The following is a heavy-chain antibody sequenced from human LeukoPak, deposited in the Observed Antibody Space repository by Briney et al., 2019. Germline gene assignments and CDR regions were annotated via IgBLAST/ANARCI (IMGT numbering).Heavy chain of an antibody. CDR3: AREYSSSSGRVFDC. V-gene: IGHV3-48*04. D-gene: IGHD6-6*01. CDR1: GFTFSSYS. J-gene: IGHJ4*02. Sequence: GGSLRLSCAASGFTFSSYSMNWVRQAPGKGLEWVSYISSSSSTIYYADSVKGRFTISRDSAKNTLYLQMNSLRAEDTAVYYCAREYSSSSGRVFDCWGQGTLVTVSS. CDR2: ISSSSSTI.